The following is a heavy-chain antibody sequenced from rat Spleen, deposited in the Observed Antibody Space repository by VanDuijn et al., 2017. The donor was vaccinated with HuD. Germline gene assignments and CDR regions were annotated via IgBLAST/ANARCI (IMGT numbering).Heavy chain of an antibody. CDR2: ISTGGDNT. V-gene: IGHV5-27*01. J-gene: IGHJ3*01. CDR3: TTHEDGGYPFTF. Sequence: EVQLVESGGGLVQPGRSLKLSCVASGFTFNNYWMTWVRQAPGMGLEWVAYISTGGDNTYYRDSVKGRFTISRDNAKSTLYLQLDSLRSEDTATYYCTTHEDGGYPFTFWGQGTLVTVSS. CDR1: GFTFNNYW. D-gene: IGHD1-11*01.